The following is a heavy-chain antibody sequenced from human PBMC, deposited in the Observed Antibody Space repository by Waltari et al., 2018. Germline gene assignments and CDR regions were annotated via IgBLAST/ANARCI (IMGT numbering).Heavy chain of an antibody. CDR2: IKPDGSEK. Sequence: EVQVVESGGGLVQPGGSLRLSCVDSGFTFSNAWMDWVRQAPGKGVEWVANIKPDGSEKYSVDSVRGRFTISRDNAKNSVYLQMNSLRAEDTAVYYCSRRLDAWGQGTTVTVSS. V-gene: IGHV3-7*03. J-gene: IGHJ6*02. CDR3: SRRLDA. CDR1: GFTFSNAW.